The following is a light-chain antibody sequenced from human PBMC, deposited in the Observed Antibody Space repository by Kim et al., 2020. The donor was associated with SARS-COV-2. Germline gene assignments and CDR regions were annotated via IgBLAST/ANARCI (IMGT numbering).Light chain of an antibody. CDR3: QQRSNWPIT. J-gene: IGKJ5*01. CDR2: DAS. Sequence: LSPGERATLSCRASQSVSSNLAWYQQKPGQAPRLLIYDASNRATGIPARFSGSGSGTDFTLTISSLEPEDFAVYYCQQRSNWPITFGQGTRLEIK. CDR1: QSVSSN. V-gene: IGKV3-11*01.